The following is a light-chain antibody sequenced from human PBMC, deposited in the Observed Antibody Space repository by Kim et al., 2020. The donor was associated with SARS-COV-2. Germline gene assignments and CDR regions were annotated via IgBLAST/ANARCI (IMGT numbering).Light chain of an antibody. CDR3: SSYTSSSTPV. V-gene: IGLV2-14*03. J-gene: IGLJ3*02. Sequence: QSALTQPASVSGSPGQSITICCTGTSSDVGGYNYVSWYQQHPGKAPKLMIYDVSNRPSGVSNRFSGSKSGNTASLTISGLQAEDEADYYCSSYTSSSTPVFGGGTQLTVL. CDR1: SSDVGGYNY. CDR2: DVS.